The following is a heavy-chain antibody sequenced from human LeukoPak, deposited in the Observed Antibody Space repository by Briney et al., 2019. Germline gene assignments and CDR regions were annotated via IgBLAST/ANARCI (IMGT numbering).Heavy chain of an antibody. Sequence: SETLSLTCIVSGGSISSSNDYWGWLRQPPGKGLEWIGYIYYSGITYYNPSLKSRVTISVDTSKNQFSLKLSSVTAADTAVYYCARHIGSSSWFDPWGQGTLVTVSS. J-gene: IGHJ5*02. CDR3: ARHIGSSSWFDP. D-gene: IGHD6-6*01. CDR1: GGSISSSNDY. CDR2: IYYSGIT. V-gene: IGHV4-39*01.